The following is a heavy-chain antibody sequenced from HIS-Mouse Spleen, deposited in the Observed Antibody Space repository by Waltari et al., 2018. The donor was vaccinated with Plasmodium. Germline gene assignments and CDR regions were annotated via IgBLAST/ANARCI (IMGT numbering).Heavy chain of an antibody. J-gene: IGHJ3*02. CDR1: YY. Sequence: YYWGWIRQPPGKGLEWIGSIYYSGSTYYNPSLKSRVTISVDTSKNQFSLKLSSVTAADTAVYYCARSSLLDTLLNDAFDIWGQGTMVTVSS. D-gene: IGHD1-1*01. CDR2: IYYSGST. V-gene: IGHV4-39*01. CDR3: ARSSLLDTLLNDAFDI.